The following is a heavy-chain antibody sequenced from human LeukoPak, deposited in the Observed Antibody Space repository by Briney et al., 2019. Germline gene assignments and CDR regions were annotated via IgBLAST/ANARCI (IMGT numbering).Heavy chain of an antibody. CDR1: GFTFSNFG. CDR3: AKGRSGIAAAGLNY. J-gene: IGHJ4*02. Sequence: GGSLRLSCVVSGFTFSNFGMSWVRKAPGRGLEWVSSISGSSDSTYYADSVKGRFTISRDNSKNTLYLQMNSLRAEDTAVYYCAKGRSGIAAAGLNYWGQGTLVTVSP. D-gene: IGHD6-13*01. V-gene: IGHV3-23*01. CDR2: ISGSSDST.